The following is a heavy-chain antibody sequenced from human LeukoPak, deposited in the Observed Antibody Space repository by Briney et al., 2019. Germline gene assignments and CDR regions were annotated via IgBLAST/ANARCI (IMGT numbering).Heavy chain of an antibody. V-gene: IGHV3-33*01. J-gene: IGHJ5*02. D-gene: IGHD4-17*01. Sequence: HAGGSLSLSCAASGFPFSSFGMHWVRQAPGKWLEWVAVIWYDGTNKYYADSVKGRFTISRDNSKNTLYLQMNSLRAEDTAVYYCARATVTRWFDPWGQGTLVTVSS. CDR3: ARATVTRWFDP. CDR1: GFPFSSFG. CDR2: IWYDGTNK.